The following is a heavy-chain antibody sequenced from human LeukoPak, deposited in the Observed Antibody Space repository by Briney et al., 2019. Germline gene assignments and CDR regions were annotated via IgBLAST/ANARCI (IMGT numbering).Heavy chain of an antibody. D-gene: IGHD5-12*01. J-gene: IGHJ4*02. CDR3: AKSRVGYDY. Sequence: GGSLRLFCAASGFTFSSYAMSWVRQAPGKGLEWVSVISGSGGDTDYADSVKGRFTISRDNSKNTLYLQMNSLRAEDTAIYYCAKSRVGYDYWGQGTLVTVSS. CDR1: GFTFSSYA. V-gene: IGHV3-23*01. CDR2: ISGSGGDT.